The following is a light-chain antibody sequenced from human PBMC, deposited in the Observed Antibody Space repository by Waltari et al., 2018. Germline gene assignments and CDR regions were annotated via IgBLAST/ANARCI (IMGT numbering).Light chain of an antibody. V-gene: IGLV8-61*01. J-gene: IGLJ3*02. CDR3: VLYIGSGIWV. CDR2: TTD. Sequence: QTAVTQEPSFSVSPGGTVTLTCGLRSGSVSISHYPSWYQQTPGQPPRTLIYTTDTRSSGVPDRFIGSILGDKAALTITGAQEEDESVYYCVLYIGSGIWVFGGGTKLTVL. CDR1: SGSVSISHY.